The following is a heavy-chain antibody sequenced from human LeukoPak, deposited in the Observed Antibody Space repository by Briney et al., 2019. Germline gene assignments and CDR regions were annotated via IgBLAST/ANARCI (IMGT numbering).Heavy chain of an antibody. CDR1: GYSFTSYW. D-gene: IGHD3-10*01. CDR3: ARGPSPLIHYGSGSYYNVFSHGMDV. V-gene: IGHV5-51*01. CDR2: IYPCGSDT. Sequence: GESLKIFCRGSGYSFTSYWIGWVRQMPGKGLEWMGIIYPCGSDTRYSPSLQGQVTISADKSNSTAYLQWSSLKASDTAMYYCARGPSPLIHYGSGSYYNVFSHGMDVWGQGTTVTVSS. J-gene: IGHJ6*02.